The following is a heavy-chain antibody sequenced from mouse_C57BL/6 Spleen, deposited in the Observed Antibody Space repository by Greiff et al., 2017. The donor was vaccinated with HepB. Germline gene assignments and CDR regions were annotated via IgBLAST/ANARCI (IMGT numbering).Heavy chain of an antibody. D-gene: IGHD1-1*01. CDR2: ISSGSSTI. J-gene: IGHJ3*01. V-gene: IGHV5-17*01. Sequence: DVKLVESGGGLVKPGGSLKLSCAASGFTFSDYGMHWVRQAPEKGLEWVAYISSGSSTIYYADTVKGRFTISRDNAKNTLFLQMTSLRSEDTAMYYCARGSTVVDRDFAYWGQGTLVTVSA. CDR1: GFTFSDYG. CDR3: ARGSTVVDRDFAY.